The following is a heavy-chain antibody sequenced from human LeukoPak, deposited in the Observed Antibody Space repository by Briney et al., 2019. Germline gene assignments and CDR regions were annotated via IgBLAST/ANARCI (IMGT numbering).Heavy chain of an antibody. J-gene: IGHJ4*02. Sequence: ASVKVSCKASGYTFTSYGISWVRQAPGQGLEWMGWISAYNGNTNYAQKFQGRVTMTRDTSISTAYMELSRLRSDDTAVYYCARSKYDILTGYSPILGYWGQGTLVTVSS. D-gene: IGHD3-9*01. CDR2: ISAYNGNT. CDR3: ARSKYDILTGYSPILGY. CDR1: GYTFTSYG. V-gene: IGHV1-18*01.